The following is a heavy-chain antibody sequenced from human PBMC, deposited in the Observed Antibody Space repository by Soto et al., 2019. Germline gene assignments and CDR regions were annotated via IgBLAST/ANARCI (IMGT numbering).Heavy chain of an antibody. CDR2: IYPGDSDT. CDR1: GYSFTSYW. V-gene: IGHV5-51*01. D-gene: IGHD4-4*01. J-gene: IGHJ6*02. CDR3: ARCGATVYTSRPYGMDV. Sequence: GESLKISCKGSGYSFTSYWIGWVRQMPGKGLEWMGIIYPGDSDTRYSPSFQGQVTISADKSISTAYLQWSSLRASDTAMYYCARCGATVYTSRPYGMDVWAKGPRSPSP.